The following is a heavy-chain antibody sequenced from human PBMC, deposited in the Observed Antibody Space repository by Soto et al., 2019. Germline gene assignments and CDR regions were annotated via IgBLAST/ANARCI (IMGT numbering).Heavy chain of an antibody. V-gene: IGHV1-24*01. J-gene: IGHJ4*02. CDR2: FDPEDGEI. D-gene: IGHD2-21*02. CDR1: GYTLTEFS. CDR3: AIGVTVAR. Sequence: QVQVVQSGAEVKEPGASVRVSCKVSGYTLTEFSIHWVRQAPGKGLEWMGGFDPEDGEILYAQKFQDRRTMTEDTSTDTAYMDLSSLKYDDTAVYYCAIGVTVARWGQGTLVSVSS.